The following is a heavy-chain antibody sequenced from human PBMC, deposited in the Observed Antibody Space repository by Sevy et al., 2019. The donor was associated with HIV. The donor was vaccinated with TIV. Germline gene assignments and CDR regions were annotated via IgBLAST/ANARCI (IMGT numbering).Heavy chain of an antibody. CDR3: ARSVYGSGTYLNEY. V-gene: IGHV1-2*02. J-gene: IGHJ4*01. CDR2: INPNGGGT. Sequence: ASVKVSCKASGYYFTGYYVHWVRQAPGQGLEWMGWINPNGGGTNIGQKFHGRVTMSRDTSITTAYMELIRLRSNDTGVYYCARSVYGSGTYLNEYWGQEPWSPSPQ. D-gene: IGHD3-10*01. CDR1: GYYFTGYY.